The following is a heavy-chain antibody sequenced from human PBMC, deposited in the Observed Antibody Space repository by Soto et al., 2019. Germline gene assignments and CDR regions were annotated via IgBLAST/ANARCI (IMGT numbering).Heavy chain of an antibody. J-gene: IGHJ6*02. CDR1: GYSISSGYY. Sequence: PSETLSLTCAVSGYSISSGYYWGWIRQPPGKGLEWIGNIYHSESTYYNPSLKSRVTISVDTSKNQFSLKLSSVTAADTAVYYCARGPQYYYYGMDVWGQGTTVTVSS. V-gene: IGHV4-38-2*01. CDR3: ARGPQYYYYGMDV. CDR2: IYHSEST.